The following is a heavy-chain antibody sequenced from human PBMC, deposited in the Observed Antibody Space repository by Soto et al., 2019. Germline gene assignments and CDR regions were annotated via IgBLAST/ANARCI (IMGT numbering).Heavy chain of an antibody. CDR2: IYDSGTP. J-gene: IGHJ4*02. Sequence: QVQLQESGPGLVKPAQTLSLTCTVSGDSITCGYYWNWIRQNPGKGLEWIGYIYDSGTPYYNPSLMSRVIMSVDTSKNQFSLKLTSVTSAATAVYYCARELDYWGQGALVTVSS. V-gene: IGHV4-31*03. CDR3: ARELDY. CDR1: GDSITCGYY.